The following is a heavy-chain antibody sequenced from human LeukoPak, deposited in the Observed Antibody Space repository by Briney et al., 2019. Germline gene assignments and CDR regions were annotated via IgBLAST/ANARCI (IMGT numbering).Heavy chain of an antibody. CDR2: IIPIFGTA. CDR1: GGTFGSYA. CDR3: ARGLYYYDSSGYTAKYYYYYYMDV. J-gene: IGHJ6*03. D-gene: IGHD3-22*01. V-gene: IGHV1-69*05. Sequence: GASVKVSCKASGGTFGSYAISWVRQAPGQGLEWMGGIIPIFGTANYAQKFQGRVTITTDESTSTAYMELSSLRSEDTAVYYCARGLYYYDSSGYTAKYYYYYYMDVWGEGTTVTVSS.